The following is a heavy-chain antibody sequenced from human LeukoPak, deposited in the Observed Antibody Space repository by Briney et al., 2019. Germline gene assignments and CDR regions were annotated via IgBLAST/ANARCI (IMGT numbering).Heavy chain of an antibody. CDR3: ARDLVVVSAAKYSGYNYYGMDV. Sequence: GGSLRLSCAASGFTFSSFRMNWVRQAPGKGLEWVSSISSSAATMYYADSVKGRFTISRDNGKDSLYLQVNSLRDEDTAVYYCARDLVVVSAAKYSGYNYYGMDVWGQGTTVTVSS. J-gene: IGHJ6*02. D-gene: IGHD2-2*01. V-gene: IGHV3-48*02. CDR1: GFTFSSFR. CDR2: ISSSAATM.